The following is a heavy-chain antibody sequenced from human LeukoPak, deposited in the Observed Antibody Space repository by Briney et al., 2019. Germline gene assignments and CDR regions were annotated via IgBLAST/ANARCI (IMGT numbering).Heavy chain of an antibody. V-gene: IGHV3-21*01. Sequence: PGGSLRLSCAASGFTFSSYSMNWVRQAPGKGLEWVSSISSSSSYIYYADSVKGRFTISRDNAKNSLYLQMNSLRAEDTAVYYCARGGEYQPRLDPWGQGTLVTVSS. J-gene: IGHJ5*02. CDR2: ISSSSSYI. CDR1: GFTFSSYS. D-gene: IGHD2-2*01. CDR3: ARGGEYQPRLDP.